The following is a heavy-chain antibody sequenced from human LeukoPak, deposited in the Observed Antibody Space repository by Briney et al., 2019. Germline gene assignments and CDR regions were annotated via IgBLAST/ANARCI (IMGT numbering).Heavy chain of an antibody. CDR3: AREGGSGTTDWFDP. CDR2: INWNGGST. J-gene: IGHJ5*02. V-gene: IGHV3-20*04. Sequence: GGSLRLSCAASGFTFSSYSMNWVRQAPGKGLEWVSGINWNGGSTGYADSVKGRFTISRDNAKNSLYLQMNSLRAEDTALYYCAREGGSGTTDWFDPWGQGTLVTVSS. CDR1: GFTFSSYS. D-gene: IGHD3-10*01.